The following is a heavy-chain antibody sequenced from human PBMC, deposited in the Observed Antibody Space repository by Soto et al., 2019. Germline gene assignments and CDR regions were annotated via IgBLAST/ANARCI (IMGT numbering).Heavy chain of an antibody. CDR1: GFSLSTSGVG. Sequence: QITLKESGPTLVKPTQTLTLTCTFSGFSLSTSGVGVGWIRQPPGKALEWLALIYWNDDKRYSPSLKSRLTITKDTSKNQVVLTMTNMDPVDTATYYCAHRTEYCSSTSCPVFDYWGQGTWSPSP. J-gene: IGHJ4*02. CDR3: AHRTEYCSSTSCPVFDY. V-gene: IGHV2-5*01. D-gene: IGHD2-2*01. CDR2: IYWNDDK.